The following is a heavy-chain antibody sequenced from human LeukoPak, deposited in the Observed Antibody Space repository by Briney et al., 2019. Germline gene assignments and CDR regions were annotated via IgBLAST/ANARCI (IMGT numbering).Heavy chain of an antibody. CDR3: ARFRGDDAFDI. Sequence: GGSLRLSCAASGFTFSIYGMHWVPHAPAKALEWVSSISSSSSYIYYADSVKGRFTISRDNAKNSLYLQMNSLRAEDTAVYYCARFRGDDAFDIWGQGTMVTVSS. D-gene: IGHD3-16*01. CDR2: ISSSSSYI. J-gene: IGHJ3*02. CDR1: GFTFSIYG. V-gene: IGHV3-21*01.